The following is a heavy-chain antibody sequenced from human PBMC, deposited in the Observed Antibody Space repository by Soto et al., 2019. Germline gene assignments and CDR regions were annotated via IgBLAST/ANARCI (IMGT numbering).Heavy chain of an antibody. D-gene: IGHD5-18*01. CDR3: ARPFGGTAMVVEY. V-gene: IGHV5-51*01. CDR1: GYRFTSYW. CDR2: IYPGDSDT. Sequence: PGESLKISCKGSGYRFTSYWIGWVRQMPGKGLEWMGIIYPGDSDTRYSPSFQGLVTISADKSISTAFLRWSSLKASDTAMYYCARPFGGTAMVVEYWGQGTLVTVSS. J-gene: IGHJ4*02.